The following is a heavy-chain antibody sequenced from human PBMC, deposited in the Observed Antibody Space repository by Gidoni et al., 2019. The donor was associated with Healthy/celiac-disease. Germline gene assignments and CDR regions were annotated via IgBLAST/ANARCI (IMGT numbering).Heavy chain of an antibody. CDR2: ISYDGSNK. CDR1: GFTFRSYG. D-gene: IGHD3-22*01. CDR3: AKDWSDYYDSSGYFDY. V-gene: IGHV3-30*18. Sequence: QVQLVESGGGVVQPGRSLRLSCAASGFTFRSYGMHWVRQAPGKGLEWVAVISYDGSNKYYADSVKGRFTISRDNSKNTLYLQMNSLRAEDTAVYYCAKDWSDYYDSSGYFDYWGQGTLVTVSS. J-gene: IGHJ4*02.